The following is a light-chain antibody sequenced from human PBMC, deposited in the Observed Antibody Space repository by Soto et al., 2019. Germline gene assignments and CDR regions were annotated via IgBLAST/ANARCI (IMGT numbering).Light chain of an antibody. CDR3: QQYANSPPT. CDR2: GAS. CDR1: QSVSSNY. Sequence: EIVLTQSPGTLSLSPGERATLSCRASQSVSSNYLAWYQQKPGQAPRLLIYGASTRATGIPARFSGSGSGTNFTLTISRLKPEDFAVYYCQQYANSPPTFGKGNKVVIK. V-gene: IGKV3-20*01. J-gene: IGKJ1*01.